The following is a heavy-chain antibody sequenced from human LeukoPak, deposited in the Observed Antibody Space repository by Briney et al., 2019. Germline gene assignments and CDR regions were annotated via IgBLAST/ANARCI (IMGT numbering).Heavy chain of an antibody. CDR2: IYTSGST. V-gene: IGHV4-4*07. CDR1: GGSISSYY. J-gene: IGHJ4*02. CDR3: GRGNSSSGRSNYFDY. Sequence: SETLSLTCTVSGGSISSYYWSWIRQPAGKGLEWIGRIYTSGSTNYNPSLKSRVTMSVDTSKNQFSLKLSSVTAADTAVYYCGRGNSSSGRSNYFDYGGQGPLVTVPP. D-gene: IGHD6-13*01.